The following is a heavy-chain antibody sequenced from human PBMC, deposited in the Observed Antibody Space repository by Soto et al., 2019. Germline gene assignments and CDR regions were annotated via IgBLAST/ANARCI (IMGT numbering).Heavy chain of an antibody. CDR3: ARSFNS. CDR2: INQDGSEK. CDR1: GFTFNTYW. J-gene: IGHJ4*02. V-gene: IGHV3-7*01. Sequence: WGSLRLSCAASGFTFNTYWMDWVRQTPGKGLEWVANINQDGSEKNYVDSVKGRFTIYRDNAKNSLYLQMISLTAEASALYYCARSFNSWGQGTLVTVSS.